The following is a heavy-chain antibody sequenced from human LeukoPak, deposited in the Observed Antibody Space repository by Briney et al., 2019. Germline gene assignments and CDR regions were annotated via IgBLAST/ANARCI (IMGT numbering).Heavy chain of an antibody. CDR2: ISAYNGNT. Sequence: GASVKVSCKASGGTFSSYAISWVRQAPGQGLEWMGWISAYNGNTNYAQKLQGRVTMTTDTSTSTAYMELRSLRSDDTAVYYCATTVTTGDGMDVWGQGTTVTVSS. CDR3: ATTVTTGDGMDV. J-gene: IGHJ6*02. V-gene: IGHV1-18*01. CDR1: GGTFSSYA. D-gene: IGHD4-17*01.